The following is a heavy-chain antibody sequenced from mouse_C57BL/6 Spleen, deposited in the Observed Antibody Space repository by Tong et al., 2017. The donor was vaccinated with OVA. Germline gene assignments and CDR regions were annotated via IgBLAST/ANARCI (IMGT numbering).Heavy chain of an antibody. J-gene: IGHJ4*01. V-gene: IGHV1-54*01. CDR1: GYAFTNYL. CDR3: ARSGGTDAMDY. Sequence: VQLQESGAELVRPGTSVKVSCKASGYAFTNYLIEWVKQRPGQGLEWIGVINPGSGGTNYNEKFKGKATLTADKSSSTAYMQLSSLTSEDSAVYFCARSGGTDAMDYWGQGTSVTVSS. D-gene: IGHD3-3*01. CDR2: INPGSGGT.